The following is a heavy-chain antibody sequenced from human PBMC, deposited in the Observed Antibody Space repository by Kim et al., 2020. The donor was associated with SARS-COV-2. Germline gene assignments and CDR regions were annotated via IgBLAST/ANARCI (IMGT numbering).Heavy chain of an antibody. CDR3: ARELFLPWGSTASDIVATMGSYYYYGMDV. Sequence: GGSLRLSCAASGFTFSSYEMNWVRQAPGKGLEWVSYISSSGSTIYYADSVKGRFTISRDNAKNSLYLQMNSLRAEDTAVYYCARELFLPWGSTASDIVATMGSYYYYGMDVWGQGTTVTVSS. J-gene: IGHJ6*02. D-gene: IGHD5-12*01. CDR1: GFTFSSYE. V-gene: IGHV3-48*03. CDR2: ISSSGSTI.